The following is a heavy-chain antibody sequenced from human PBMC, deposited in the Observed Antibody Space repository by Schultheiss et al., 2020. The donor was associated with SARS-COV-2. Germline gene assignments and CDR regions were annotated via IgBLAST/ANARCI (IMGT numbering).Heavy chain of an antibody. V-gene: IGHV1-46*01. J-gene: IGHJ6*02. D-gene: IGHD1-26*01. CDR1: GYTFTSYY. Sequence: GESLKISCKASGYTFTSYYMHWVRQAPGQGLEWMGIINPSGGSTSYAQKFQGRVTMTRDTSTSTVYMELSSLRSEDTAVYYCARAGIDDRPGVHYYYGMDVWGQGTTVTVSS. CDR2: INPSGGST. CDR3: ARAGIDDRPGVHYYYGMDV.